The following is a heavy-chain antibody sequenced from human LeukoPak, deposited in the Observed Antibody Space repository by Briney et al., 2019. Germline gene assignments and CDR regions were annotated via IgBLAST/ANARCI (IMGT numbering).Heavy chain of an antibody. CDR3: ARDKGTSYLSSFDY. Sequence: PSGTLSLTCAVSGDSISSNYWWSWVRQAPGKGLEWVSGITGSGANAYYADSVKGRFTISRDNSQNTLYLQMNSLRAADTAVYYCARDKGTSYLSSFDYWGQGTLVTVSS. CDR2: ITGSGANA. D-gene: IGHD6-6*01. CDR1: GDSISSNY. V-gene: IGHV3-66*03. J-gene: IGHJ4*02.